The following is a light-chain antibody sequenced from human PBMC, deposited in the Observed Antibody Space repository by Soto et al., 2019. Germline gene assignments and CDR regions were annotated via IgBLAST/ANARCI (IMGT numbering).Light chain of an antibody. J-gene: IGKJ3*01. Sequence: DIPMTQSPSSLSASVGDRVTITCQASQDISNYLNWYQQKLGKAPKLLIYDASNLEPGVPSRFSGSVSGTEFIFTISSLQPEDIATYYCQQYDTLSFTFGPGTKVDIK. V-gene: IGKV1-33*01. CDR3: QQYDTLSFT. CDR1: QDISNY. CDR2: DAS.